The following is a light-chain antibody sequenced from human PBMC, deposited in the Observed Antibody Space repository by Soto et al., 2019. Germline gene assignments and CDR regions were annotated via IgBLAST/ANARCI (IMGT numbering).Light chain of an antibody. CDR3: QQYGSSFLS. V-gene: IGKV3-20*01. J-gene: IGKJ4*01. CDR2: GT. Sequence: EIVLTQSPVTRSLSPGERATLSCRASQTVTSGYLAWYQQKPGQAPRLLIYGTRRAPGIPDTFSGSGSGTDFTLTISRLEPEDFAVYYCQQYGSSFLSFGGGTKV. CDR1: QTVTSGY.